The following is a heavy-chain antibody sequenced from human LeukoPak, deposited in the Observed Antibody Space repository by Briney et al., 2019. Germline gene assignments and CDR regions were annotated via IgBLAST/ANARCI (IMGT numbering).Heavy chain of an antibody. V-gene: IGHV2-5*02. CDR3: AHLYYYDSSGYYPFDY. Sequence: SGPTLVKPTQTLTLTCTCSGFSLSTSGVGVGWIRQPPGKALEWLALIYWDDDKRYSPSLKSRLTITKDTSKNQVVLTMTNMDPVDTATYYCAHLYYYDSSGYYPFDYWGQGTLVTVSS. CDR2: IYWDDDK. D-gene: IGHD3-22*01. J-gene: IGHJ4*02. CDR1: GFSLSTSGVG.